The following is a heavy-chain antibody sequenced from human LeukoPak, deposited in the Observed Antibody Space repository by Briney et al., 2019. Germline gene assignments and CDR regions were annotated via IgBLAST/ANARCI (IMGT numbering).Heavy chain of an antibody. CDR1: GFTFNSYA. D-gene: IGHD4-23*01. Sequence: GGSLRLSCAASGFTFNSYAMTWVRQAPGKGLEWVSVISASGGSIYYADSVKGRFTISRDNSKNMLYLQMNSLRAEDTAVYYCAKPYHLATVVTSLDYWGQGTLVTVSS. CDR3: AKPYHLATVVTSLDY. CDR2: ISASGGSI. J-gene: IGHJ4*02. V-gene: IGHV3-23*01.